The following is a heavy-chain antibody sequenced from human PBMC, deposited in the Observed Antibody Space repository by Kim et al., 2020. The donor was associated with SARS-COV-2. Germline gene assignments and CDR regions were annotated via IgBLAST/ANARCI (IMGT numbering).Heavy chain of an antibody. D-gene: IGHD1-26*01. CDR1: GFTFSSYS. CDR3: ARRLNSGSYLHDAFEI. J-gene: IGHJ3*02. V-gene: IGHV3-21*01. Sequence: GGSLRLSCAASGFTFSSYSMNWVRQAPGKGLEWVSSISSSSSYIYYADSVKGRFTISRDNAKNSLYLQMNSLRAEDTAVYYCARRLNSGSYLHDAFEIWGQGTMVTVSS. CDR2: ISSSSSYI.